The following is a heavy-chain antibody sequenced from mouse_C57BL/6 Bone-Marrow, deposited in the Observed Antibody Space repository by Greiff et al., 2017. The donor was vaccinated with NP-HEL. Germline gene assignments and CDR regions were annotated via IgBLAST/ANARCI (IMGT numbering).Heavy chain of an antibody. CDR2: INPNNGGT. CDR3: ARGGYIGNYYYFDY. CDR1: GYTFTDYN. V-gene: IGHV1-18*01. Sequence: EVKLMESGPELVKPGASVKIPCKASGYTFTDYNMDWVKQSHGKSLEWIGDINPNNGGTIYNQKFKGKATLTVDKSSSTAYMELRSLTSEDTAVYYCARGGYIGNYYYFDYWGQGTTLTVSS. D-gene: IGHD2-1*01. J-gene: IGHJ2*01.